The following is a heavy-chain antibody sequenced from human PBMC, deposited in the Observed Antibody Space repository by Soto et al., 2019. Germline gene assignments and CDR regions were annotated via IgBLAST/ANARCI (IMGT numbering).Heavy chain of an antibody. CDR1: GVSISSGNW. J-gene: IGHJ4*02. Sequence: QVKLQESGPGLATPSGTLSLTCTVSGVSISSGNWWTCLLQSPQRGLEYMVGIFHDGTANYYPSCEVRVARAVDTSKNQFSLTLTSVTAADTAIYFCARLVYDTRLNYMYFDFWGQGTLVTVSS. D-gene: IGHD3-10*01. CDR3: ARLVYDTRLNYMYFDF. CDR2: IFHDGTA. V-gene: IGHV4-4*02.